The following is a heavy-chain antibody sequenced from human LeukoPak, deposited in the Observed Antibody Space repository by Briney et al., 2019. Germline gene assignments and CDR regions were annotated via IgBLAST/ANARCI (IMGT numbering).Heavy chain of an antibody. CDR3: TRELLSLNQGLDS. CDR2: VSSNVNKM. CDR1: GFTFSSHT. J-gene: IGHJ5*01. V-gene: IGHV3-21*06. Sequence: GGSLRLSCAASGFTFSSHTMNWVRQAPGKGLEWVACVSSNVNKMYYAESVRGRFTVSRDNAGNSLSLQMDSLRAEDTAVYYCTRELLSLNQGLDSLGQGNLVNVSS. D-gene: IGHD2/OR15-2a*01.